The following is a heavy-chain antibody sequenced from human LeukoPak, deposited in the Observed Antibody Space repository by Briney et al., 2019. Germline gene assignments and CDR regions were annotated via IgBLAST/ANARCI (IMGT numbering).Heavy chain of an antibody. Sequence: TGGSLRLSCAASGFTFSSYSMHWVRQTPGKGLEWVSYISSGSTTIYYTDSVKGRFTISRDNAKNSLYLQMNSLRAEDTAVYYCARRESTTMVRGGVDYWGQGTLVTVSS. CDR1: GFTFSSYS. J-gene: IGHJ4*02. CDR2: ISSGSTTI. CDR3: ARRESTTMVRGGVDY. V-gene: IGHV3-48*01. D-gene: IGHD3-10*01.